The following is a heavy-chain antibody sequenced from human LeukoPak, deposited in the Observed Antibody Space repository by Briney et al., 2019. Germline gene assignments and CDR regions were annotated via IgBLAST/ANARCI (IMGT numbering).Heavy chain of an antibody. Sequence: SETLSLTCNVSGGSISGYHWSWVRQPPGKGLEWLGYIYYSGSSNYNPSLKSRVTMSADTSKNQFSLKLSSVTAADTAVYYCARVPRSYYYYYYMDVWGKGIMVTVSS. CDR1: GGSISGYH. V-gene: IGHV4-59*01. J-gene: IGHJ6*03. CDR3: ARVPRSYYYYYYMDV. CDR2: IYYSGSS.